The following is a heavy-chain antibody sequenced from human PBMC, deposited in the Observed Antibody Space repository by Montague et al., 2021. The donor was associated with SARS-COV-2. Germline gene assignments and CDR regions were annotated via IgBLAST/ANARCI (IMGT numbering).Heavy chain of an antibody. CDR1: GDSVSSNSGS. CDR2: TYYRSKWYN. Sequence: CAISGDSVSSNSGSWNWIRQSPSRGLEWLGRTYYRSKWYNDYSVSVKSRITINPDTSKNQFSLQLNSVTPEDTAMYYCTYHSGSYVWFDPWGQGILDIVSS. CDR3: TYHSGSYVWFDP. D-gene: IGHD1-26*01. V-gene: IGHV6-1*01. J-gene: IGHJ5*02.